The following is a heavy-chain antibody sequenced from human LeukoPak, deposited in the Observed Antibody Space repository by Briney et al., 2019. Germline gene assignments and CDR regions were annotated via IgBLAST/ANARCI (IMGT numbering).Heavy chain of an antibody. V-gene: IGHV3-11*04. Sequence: PGGSLRLSCVVSGFGFSDSYMTWIRQTPGKGLEWLAYISGSGSDMYYADSVKGRFTISRDNAKNTLYLQMNSLRAEDTAVYYCARDHRGSGSRYYYYYMDVWGKGTTVTISS. CDR3: ARDHRGSGSRYYYYYMDV. CDR1: GFGFSDSY. CDR2: ISGSGSDM. D-gene: IGHD3-10*01. J-gene: IGHJ6*03.